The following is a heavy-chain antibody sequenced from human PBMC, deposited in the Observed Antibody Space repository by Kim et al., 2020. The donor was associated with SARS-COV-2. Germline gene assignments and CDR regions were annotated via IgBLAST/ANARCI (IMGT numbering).Heavy chain of an antibody. CDR1: GFTVSSNY. J-gene: IGHJ6*02. CDR3: ARDGHSSSWSTIAGYYGMDV. D-gene: IGHD6-13*01. CDR2: IYSGGST. Sequence: GGSLRLSCAASGFTVSSNYMSWVRQAPGKGLEWVSVIYSGGSTYYADSVKGRFTISRDNSKNTLYLQMNSLRAEDTAVYYCARDGHSSSWSTIAGYYGMDVWGQGTTVTVSS. V-gene: IGHV3-53*01.